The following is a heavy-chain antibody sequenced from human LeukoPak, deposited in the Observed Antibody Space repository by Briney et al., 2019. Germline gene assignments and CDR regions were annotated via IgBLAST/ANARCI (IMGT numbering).Heavy chain of an antibody. Sequence: SCKASGGTFSSYGMHWVRQAPGKGLEWVAVIWYDGSNKYYADSVKGRFTISRDNSKNTLYLQMNSLRAEDTAVYYCARDLRDYNYAPFEYWGQGTLVTVSS. CDR1: GGTFSSYG. CDR3: ARDLRDYNYAPFEY. J-gene: IGHJ4*02. V-gene: IGHV3-33*01. D-gene: IGHD3-10*01. CDR2: IWYDGSNK.